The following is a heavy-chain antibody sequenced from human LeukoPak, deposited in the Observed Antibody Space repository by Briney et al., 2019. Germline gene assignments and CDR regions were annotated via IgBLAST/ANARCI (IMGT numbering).Heavy chain of an antibody. Sequence: GGSLRLSCAASGFTFDDYAMHWVRQAPGKGLEWVSGISWNSGSIGYADSVKGRFTISRDNAKNSLYLQMNSLRAEDMALYYCAKGAGYSNSWAFDYWGQGTLVTVSS. V-gene: IGHV3-9*03. J-gene: IGHJ4*02. D-gene: IGHD6-13*01. CDR3: AKGAGYSNSWAFDY. CDR1: GFTFDDYA. CDR2: ISWNSGSI.